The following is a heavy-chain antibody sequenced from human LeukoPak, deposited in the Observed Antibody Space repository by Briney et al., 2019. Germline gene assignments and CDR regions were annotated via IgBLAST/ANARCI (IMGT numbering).Heavy chain of an antibody. Sequence: GGSLRLSCVSSGFTFSRYGIHWVRQDPGKGLEWVSFIQTDGSTKYYSDSVKGRFTISRDNPKNTVYLQMNSLSTEDTAVYYCAIEISRLVIHAFDLWGQGTMVTVSS. CDR2: IQTDGSTK. D-gene: IGHD3-9*01. J-gene: IGHJ3*01. CDR3: AIEISRLVIHAFDL. CDR1: GFTFSRYG. V-gene: IGHV3-30*02.